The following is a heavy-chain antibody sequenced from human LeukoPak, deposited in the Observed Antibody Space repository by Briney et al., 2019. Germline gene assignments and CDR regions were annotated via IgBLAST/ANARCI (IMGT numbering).Heavy chain of an antibody. Sequence: SGTLSLTCTVSGGSISSSSYYWGWIRQPPGKGLEWIGSIYYSGSTYYNPSLKSRVTISVDTSKNQFSLKLSSVTAADTAVYYCARHGLPNKYDYVWGSRSYYFDYWGQGTLVTVSS. V-gene: IGHV4-39*01. CDR2: IYYSGST. J-gene: IGHJ4*02. CDR3: ARHGLPNKYDYVWGSRSYYFDY. D-gene: IGHD3-16*01. CDR1: GGSISSSSYY.